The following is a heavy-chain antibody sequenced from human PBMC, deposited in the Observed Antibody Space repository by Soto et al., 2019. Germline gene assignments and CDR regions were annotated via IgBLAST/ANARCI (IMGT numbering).Heavy chain of an antibody. J-gene: IGHJ6*02. V-gene: IGHV4-61*01. CDR3: ARDFASAPGIAAAGPTYYYGMDV. Sequence: SETLSLTCTVSGGSVSSGSYYWSWIRQPPGKGLEWIGYIYYSGSTNYNPSLKSRVTISVDTSKNQFSLKLSSVTAADTAVYYCARDFASAPGIAAAGPTYYYGMDVWGQGTTVTVSS. CDR2: IYYSGST. CDR1: GGSVSSGSYY. D-gene: IGHD6-13*01.